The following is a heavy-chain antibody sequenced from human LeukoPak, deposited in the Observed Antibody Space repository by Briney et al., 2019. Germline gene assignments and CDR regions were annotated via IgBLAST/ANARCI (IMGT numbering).Heavy chain of an antibody. CDR3: ATVRLYCSSTSCVDY. CDR2: FDPEDGET. J-gene: IGHJ4*02. D-gene: IGHD2-2*01. V-gene: IGHV1-24*01. CDR1: GYTLIELS. Sequence: ASVKVSCKVSGYTLIELSMHWVRQAPGKGLEGMGGFDPEDGETIYAQKFQGRVTMIEDTTTDTADLELSSLRSEDTAVYYCATVRLYCSSTSCVDYWGQGTLVTVSS.